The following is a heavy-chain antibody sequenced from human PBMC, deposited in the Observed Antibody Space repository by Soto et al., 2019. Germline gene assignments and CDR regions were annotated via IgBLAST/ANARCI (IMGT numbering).Heavy chain of an antibody. CDR3: AALTMRARGYYYGMDV. V-gene: IGHV5-51*01. D-gene: IGHD3-22*01. J-gene: IGHJ6*02. Sequence: GESLKISCKGSGYTFISYWIGWVRQMPGKGLEWMGIIYPGDSDIRYSPSFQGQVTISADKSISTAYLQWSSLKASDTAMYYCAALTMRARGYYYGMDVWGQGTTVTVSS. CDR1: GYTFISYW. CDR2: IYPGDSDI.